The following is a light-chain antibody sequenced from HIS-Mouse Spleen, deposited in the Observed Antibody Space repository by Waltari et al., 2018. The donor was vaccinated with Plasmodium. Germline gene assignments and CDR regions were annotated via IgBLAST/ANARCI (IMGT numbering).Light chain of an antibody. CDR2: GAS. CDR3: QQYGSSLYT. CDR1: QSVSSSY. J-gene: IGKJ2*01. V-gene: IGKV3-20*01. Sequence: IVLTQSPGTLSLSPGERATLSCRASQSVSSSYLAWYQQKPGQAPRLLIYGASSRATGIPDRFSGSGSGTDFTLIISRLEPEDFAVYYCQQYGSSLYTFGQGTKLEIK.